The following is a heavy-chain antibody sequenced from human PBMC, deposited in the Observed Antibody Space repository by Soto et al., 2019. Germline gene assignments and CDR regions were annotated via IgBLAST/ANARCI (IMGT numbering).Heavy chain of an antibody. V-gene: IGHV1-69*13. J-gene: IGHJ4*02. Sequence: ASVKVSCKASGGTFSSYAISWVRQAPGQGLEWMGGIIPIFGTANYAQKFQGRVTITADESTSTAYMELSSLRSEDTAVYYCARSLYDSSGYYAEPYYFDYWGQGTLVTVSS. CDR2: IIPIFGTA. D-gene: IGHD3-22*01. CDR3: ARSLYDSSGYYAEPYYFDY. CDR1: GGTFSSYA.